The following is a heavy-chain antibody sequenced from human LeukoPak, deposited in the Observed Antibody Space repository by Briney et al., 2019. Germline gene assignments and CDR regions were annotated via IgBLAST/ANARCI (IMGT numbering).Heavy chain of an antibody. Sequence: PSGTLSLTCAVSGASITSSHWWSWARQPPGKGLEWIGEINHSGSTNYNPSLKSRVTISVDTSKNQFSLKLSSVTAADTAVYYCASLATYYDFWSGSTATDYWGQGTLVTVSS. CDR3: ASLATYYDFWSGSTATDY. D-gene: IGHD3-3*01. CDR1: GASITSSHW. J-gene: IGHJ4*02. V-gene: IGHV4-4*02. CDR2: INHSGST.